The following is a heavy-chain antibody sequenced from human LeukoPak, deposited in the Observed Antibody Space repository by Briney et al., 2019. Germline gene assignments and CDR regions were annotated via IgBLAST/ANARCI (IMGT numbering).Heavy chain of an antibody. D-gene: IGHD4-17*01. V-gene: IGHV3-74*01. CDR1: GFTFSSNW. CDR2: INRDGSTT. CDR3: AMDAAVKDS. Sequence: GGSLRLSCAASGFTFSSNWMHWDRQAPGKGLVWVSHINRDGSTTYYADSVKGRFTISRDNAKNTLYLQMNSLRAEDTAVYYCAMDAAVKDSWGQGTLVTVSS. J-gene: IGHJ4*02.